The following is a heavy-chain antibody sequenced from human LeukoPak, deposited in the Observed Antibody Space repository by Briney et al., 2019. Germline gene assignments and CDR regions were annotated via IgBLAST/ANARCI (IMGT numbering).Heavy chain of an antibody. D-gene: IGHD1-26*01. J-gene: IGHJ5*02. CDR3: TRQYIVKGYNWFDP. V-gene: IGHV1-69*06. CDR2: IIPIFDTT. Sequence: SVKVSCKASGGTFSSYAINWVRQAPGQGLEWMGGIIPIFDTTNYAQNFQGRVTITADKSTNTAYMELSSLRSEDTAVYYCTRQYIVKGYNWFDPWGQGTLVTVSS. CDR1: GGTFSSYA.